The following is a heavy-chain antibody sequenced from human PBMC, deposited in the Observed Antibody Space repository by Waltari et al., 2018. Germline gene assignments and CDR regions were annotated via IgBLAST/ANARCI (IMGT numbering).Heavy chain of an antibody. Sequence: QLQLQESGPGLVKPSETLSLTCTVSGGSISSSSYYWGWIRQPQGKGLEWIGSIYYSGSTYYNPSLKSRVTISVDTSKNQFSLKLSSVTAADTAVYYCARQRGYSSFVYYFDYWGQGTLVTVSS. D-gene: IGHD6-13*01. V-gene: IGHV4-39*07. J-gene: IGHJ4*02. CDR2: IYYSGST. CDR3: ARQRGYSSFVYYFDY. CDR1: GGSISSSSYY.